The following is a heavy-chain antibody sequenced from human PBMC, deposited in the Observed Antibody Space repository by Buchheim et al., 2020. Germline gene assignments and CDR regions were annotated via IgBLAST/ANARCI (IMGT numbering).Heavy chain of an antibody. CDR3: ATIPNYYDSSGYLGFDY. D-gene: IGHD3-22*01. J-gene: IGHJ4*02. CDR1: GGSFSGYY. V-gene: IGHV4-34*09. CDR2: INHSGST. Sequence: QLQLQESGSGLVKPSQTLSLTCAVYGGSFSGYYWSWIRQPPGKGLEWIGEINHSGSTNYNPSLKSRVTISVDTSKNQFSLKLSSVTAADTAVYYCATIPNYYDSSGYLGFDYWGQGTL.